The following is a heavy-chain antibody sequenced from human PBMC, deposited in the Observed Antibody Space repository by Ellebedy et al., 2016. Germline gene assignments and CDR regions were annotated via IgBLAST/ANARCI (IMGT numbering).Heavy chain of an antibody. CDR1: GGSFSGYY. D-gene: IGHD5-12*01. J-gene: IGHJ3*02. Sequence: GSLRLSCAVYGGSFSGYYWSWIRQPPGKGLEWIGEINHSGSTNYNPSLKSRVTISVDTSKNQFSLKLSSVTAADTAVYYCARVSPLWEWLRLQAFDIWGQGTMVTVSS. V-gene: IGHV4-34*01. CDR2: INHSGST. CDR3: ARVSPLWEWLRLQAFDI.